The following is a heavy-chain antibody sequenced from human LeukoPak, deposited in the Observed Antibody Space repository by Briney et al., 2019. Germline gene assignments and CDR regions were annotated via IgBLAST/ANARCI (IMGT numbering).Heavy chain of an antibody. D-gene: IGHD3-16*02. CDR3: AREESGPPRAYYDYVWGSYRPGYFQH. CDR2: INPNSGGT. Sequence: ASVKVSCKASGYTFTGYYMHWVRQAPGQGLEWMGWINPNSGGTNYAQKFQGRVTMTRDTSISTAYMELSRLRSDDTAVYYCAREESGPPRAYYDYVWGSYRPGYFQHWGQGTLVTVSS. CDR1: GYTFTGYY. V-gene: IGHV1-2*02. J-gene: IGHJ1*01.